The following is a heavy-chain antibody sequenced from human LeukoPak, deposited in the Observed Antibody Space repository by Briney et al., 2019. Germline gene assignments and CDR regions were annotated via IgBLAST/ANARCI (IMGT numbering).Heavy chain of an antibody. CDR3: TRDSGTTGEVKFDP. J-gene: IGHJ5*02. Sequence: SETLSLTCAIYSGSFSVYYWSWIRQTPGKGLEWIGEISNSGNTKYNPSLKSRVTMSLDTSKNQVSLTLRSVTAADTALYYCTRDSGTTGEVKFDPWGQGTLVTVSS. V-gene: IGHV4-34*01. CDR1: SGSFSVYY. CDR2: ISNSGNT. D-gene: IGHD4-17*01.